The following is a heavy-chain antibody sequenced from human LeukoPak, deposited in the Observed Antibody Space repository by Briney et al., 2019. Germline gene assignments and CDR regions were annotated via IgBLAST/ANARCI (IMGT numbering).Heavy chain of an antibody. CDR2: ISTRSDAN. V-gene: IGHV3-23*01. D-gene: IGHD1-7*01. CDR1: GFTFSSYG. CDR3: ANLRLTGTTYFFDN. J-gene: IGHJ4*02. Sequence: GGSLRLSCAASGFTFSSYGMSWVGQAPGKGLKGVSVISTRSDANYYADSVKGRFTISRDNSKNTLYLQINSLRAEDTAVYYCANLRLTGTTYFFDNWGQGTLVTVSS.